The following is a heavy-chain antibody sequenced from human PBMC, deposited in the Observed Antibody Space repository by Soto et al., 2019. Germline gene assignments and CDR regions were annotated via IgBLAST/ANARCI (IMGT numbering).Heavy chain of an antibody. V-gene: IGHV1-46*01. J-gene: IGHJ6*02. CDR2: INPSGGST. Sequence: ASVKVSCKASGYTFTSYYMHWVRQAPGQGLEWVGIINPSGGSTSYAQKFQGRVTMTRDTSTSTVYMELSSLRSEDTAVYYCARDRGFWSGYYMDYYYYCMDVWGQGTTVTVSS. CDR3: ARDRGFWSGYYMDYYYYCMDV. D-gene: IGHD3-3*01. CDR1: GYTFTSYY.